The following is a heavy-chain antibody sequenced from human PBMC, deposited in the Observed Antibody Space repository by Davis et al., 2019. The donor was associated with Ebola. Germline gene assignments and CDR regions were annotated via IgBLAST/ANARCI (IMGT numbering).Heavy chain of an antibody. Sequence: KVSCKGSGYSFTSYWIGWVRQMPGKGLEWMGIIYPGDSDTRYSPSFQGQVTISAGKSISTAYLQWSSLKASDTAMYYCARRDCSGGSCPWGAFDIWGQGTMVTVSS. CDR1: GYSFTSYW. D-gene: IGHD2-15*01. J-gene: IGHJ3*02. CDR2: IYPGDSDT. V-gene: IGHV5-51*01. CDR3: ARRDCSGGSCPWGAFDI.